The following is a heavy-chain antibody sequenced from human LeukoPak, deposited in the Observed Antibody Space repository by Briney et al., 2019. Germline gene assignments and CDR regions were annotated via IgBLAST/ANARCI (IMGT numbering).Heavy chain of an antibody. J-gene: IGHJ4*02. V-gene: IGHV4-59*01. CDR3: AREGYSSGWTY. CDR1: GGSISSYY. D-gene: IGHD6-19*01. CDR2: IYYSGST. Sequence: SETLSLTCTVSGGSISSYYWSWIRQPPGKELEWIGYIYYSGSTNYNPSLKSRVTISVDTSKNQFSLKLSSVTAADTAVYYCAREGYSSGWTYWGQGTLVTVSS.